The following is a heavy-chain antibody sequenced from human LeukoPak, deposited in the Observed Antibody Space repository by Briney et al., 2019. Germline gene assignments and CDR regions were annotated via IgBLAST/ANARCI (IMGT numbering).Heavy chain of an antibody. CDR3: ARDTHSRFLEWFV. V-gene: IGHV1-2*06. D-gene: IGHD3-3*01. CDR1: GYTFTGYY. Sequence: ALVKVSCKASGYTFTGYYMHWVRQAPGQGLEWMGRINPNSGGTNYAQKFQGRVTMTRDTSISTAYMELSRLRSDDTAVYYCARDTHSRFLEWFVWGQGTLVTVSS. CDR2: INPNSGGT. J-gene: IGHJ4*02.